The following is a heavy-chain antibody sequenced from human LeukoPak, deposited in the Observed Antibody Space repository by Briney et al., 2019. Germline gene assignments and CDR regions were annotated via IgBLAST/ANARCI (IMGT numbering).Heavy chain of an antibody. CDR1: GFTFSSYA. J-gene: IGHJ4*02. D-gene: IGHD6-13*01. V-gene: IGHV3-23*01. CDR3: AKGSSSWYSPCDY. CDR2: ISGSGDST. Sequence: GGSLRLSCAASGFTFSSYAMSWVRQAPGKGLEWVSAISGSGDSTYYTDSVKGRFTISRDNSKNTLYLQMNSLRAEDTAVYYCAKGSSSWYSPCDYWGQGTLVTVSS.